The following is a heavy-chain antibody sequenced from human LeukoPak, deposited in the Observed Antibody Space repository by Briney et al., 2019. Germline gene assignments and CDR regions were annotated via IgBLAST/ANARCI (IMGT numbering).Heavy chain of an antibody. CDR2: IDYRERT. D-gene: IGHD3-16*01. Sequence: PSEPLTLTCTVSGGSITTSYHYWGWIRQPPGKGLEWIGSIDYRERTTYNPSLKSRVTISADTPRNQFSLKLSSVTARDTAVYYCASYVSRTMRDSWGRGTLVSVSS. CDR3: ASYVSRTMRDS. J-gene: IGHJ4*02. V-gene: IGHV4-39*01. CDR1: GGSITTSYHY.